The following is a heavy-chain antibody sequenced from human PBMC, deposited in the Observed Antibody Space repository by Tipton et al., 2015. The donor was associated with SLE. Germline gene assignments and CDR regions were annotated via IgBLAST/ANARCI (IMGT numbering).Heavy chain of an antibody. CDR2: IHHSGST. V-gene: IGHV4-61*10. CDR1: GGSVSSSGYY. D-gene: IGHD2/OR15-2a*01. CDR3: ARLGSTTYLTLDGFYFDY. J-gene: IGHJ4*02. Sequence: TLSLTCTVSGGSVSSSGYYWSWIRQPAGKGLEWIGYIHHSGSTSYSPSLRSRVTISVDTSKNRLSLKVNSVTAADTAVYFCARLGSTTYLTLDGFYFDYWGQGTRVTVSS.